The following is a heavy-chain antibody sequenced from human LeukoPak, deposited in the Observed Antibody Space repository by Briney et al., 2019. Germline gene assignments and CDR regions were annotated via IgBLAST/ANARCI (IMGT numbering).Heavy chain of an antibody. J-gene: IGHJ6*02. CDR1: GGTFSSYA. V-gene: IGHV1-69*13. Sequence: SVKVSCKASGGTFSSYAISWVRQAPGQGLEWMGGTIPIFGTANYAQKFQGRVTITADESTSTAYMELSSLRSEDTAVYYCARGITMVRGVIPPKGMDVWGQGTTVTVSS. D-gene: IGHD3-10*01. CDR3: ARGITMVRGVIPPKGMDV. CDR2: TIPIFGTA.